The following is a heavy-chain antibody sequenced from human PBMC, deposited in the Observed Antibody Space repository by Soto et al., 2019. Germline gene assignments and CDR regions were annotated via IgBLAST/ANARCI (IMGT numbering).Heavy chain of an antibody. V-gene: IGHV3-30*18. CDR1: RFTFSGFG. Sequence: QVQLVESGGGVVQPGRSLGLSCAASRFTFSGFGMHWVRQAPGKGLEWVAVISYDGSSKYYADSVKGRFTISRDNSKNALYLQMNSLRAEDTAVYYCAKEDTAMLIDYWGQGTLVPVSS. J-gene: IGHJ4*02. CDR3: AKEDTAMLIDY. CDR2: ISYDGSSK. D-gene: IGHD5-18*01.